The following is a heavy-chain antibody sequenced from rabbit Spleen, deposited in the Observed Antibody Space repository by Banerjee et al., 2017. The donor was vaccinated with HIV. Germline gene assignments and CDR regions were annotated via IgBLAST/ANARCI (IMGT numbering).Heavy chain of an antibody. J-gene: IGHJ3*01. CDR2: IYTGSGNS. V-gene: IGHV1S45*01. CDR3: VRGDTGYGYSVSRLNL. D-gene: IGHD6-1*01. Sequence: QEQLEESGGGLVKPEGSLTLTCTASGFDLSSYYYMCWVRQAPGKGLEWIGCIYTGSGNSYYASWAKGRFTISKTSSTTTVTLQMTSLTVADTATYFCVRGDTGYGYSVSRLNLWGPGTLVTVS. CDR1: GFDLSSYYY.